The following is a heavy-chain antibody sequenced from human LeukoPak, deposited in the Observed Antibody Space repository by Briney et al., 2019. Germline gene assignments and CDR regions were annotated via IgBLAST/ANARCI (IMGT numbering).Heavy chain of an antibody. CDR1: GFTVSSKY. J-gene: IGHJ3*02. Sequence: GGSLRPSCAASGFTVSSKYMSWVRQAAGKGLKGGSVIYSGGSKYSADSVKGRFTISRDNSQNTLYLQMNSRRAEDTAVYYCAREGPIVDWSSFDIWGQGTMVTVSS. V-gene: IGHV3-53*01. CDR3: AREGPIVDWSSFDI. CDR2: IYSGGSK. D-gene: IGHD3/OR15-3a*01.